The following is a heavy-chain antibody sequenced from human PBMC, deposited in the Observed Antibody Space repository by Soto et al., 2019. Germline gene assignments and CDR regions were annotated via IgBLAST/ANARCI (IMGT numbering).Heavy chain of an antibody. CDR3: ARKARRGYSYGVSDAFDI. Sequence: QVQLVASGGGVVQPGRSLRLSCAASGFTFSSYGMHWVRQAPGKGLEWVAVIWYDGSNKYYADSVKGRFTISRDNSKNTLYLQMNSLRAEDTAVYYCARKARRGYSYGVSDAFDIWGQGTMVTVSS. CDR2: IWYDGSNK. J-gene: IGHJ3*02. V-gene: IGHV3-33*01. D-gene: IGHD5-18*01. CDR1: GFTFSSYG.